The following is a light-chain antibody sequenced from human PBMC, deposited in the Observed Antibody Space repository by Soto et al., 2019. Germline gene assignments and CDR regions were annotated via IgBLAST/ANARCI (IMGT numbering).Light chain of an antibody. V-gene: IGKV3-20*01. J-gene: IGKJ1*01. CDR3: LQYGSAPRT. Sequence: EIVLTQFPGTLSLSPGERSTLSCMSSQSVSSSYLAWYQQKPGQAPRLLIYGASSRATGIPDRFSGSGSGTDFTLTISRLEPEDFAVYYCLQYGSAPRTFGQGTKVDIK. CDR1: QSVSSSY. CDR2: GAS.